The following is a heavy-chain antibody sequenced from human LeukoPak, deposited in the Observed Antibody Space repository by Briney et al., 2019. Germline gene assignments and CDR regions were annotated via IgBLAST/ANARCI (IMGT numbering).Heavy chain of an antibody. Sequence: SETLSLTCTVSGGSISSYYWSWIRQPPGKGLEWSGYIYYSGSTNYNPSLKRRVTISVDTSKNQFSLKMSSVTAADTAVYYCARVGVAVAGTFAFDIWGQGTMVTVSS. D-gene: IGHD6-19*01. V-gene: IGHV4-59*01. CDR2: IYYSGST. J-gene: IGHJ3*02. CDR1: GGSISSYY. CDR3: ARVGVAVAGTFAFDI.